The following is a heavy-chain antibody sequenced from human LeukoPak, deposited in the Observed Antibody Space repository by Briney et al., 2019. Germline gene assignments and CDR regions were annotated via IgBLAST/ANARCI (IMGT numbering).Heavy chain of an antibody. D-gene: IGHD2-15*01. CDR3: ASAQGCSDGTCYSVNWFDP. J-gene: IGHJ5*02. CDR1: GGSISSSSYY. Sequence: NPSETLSLTCTVSGGSISSSSYYWGWIRQPPGKGLEWIGYIYYSGSTYYNPSLKSRVTISVDTSKNQFSLKLSSVTAADAAVYYCASAQGCSDGTCYSVNWFDPWGQGTLVTVSS. V-gene: IGHV4-61*05. CDR2: IYYSGST.